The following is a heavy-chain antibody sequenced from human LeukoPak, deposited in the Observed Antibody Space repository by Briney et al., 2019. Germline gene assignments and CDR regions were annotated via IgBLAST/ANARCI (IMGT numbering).Heavy chain of an antibody. CDR2: IYYSGST. V-gene: IGHV4-59*01. D-gene: IGHD3-22*01. J-gene: IGHJ4*02. CDR3: ARGLGYYDSSGYSVFDY. Sequence: SETLSLTCTVSGGSISSYYWSWIRQPPGKGLEWIGYIYYSGSTNYNPSLKSRVTISVDTSKNQFALKLSSVTAADTAVYYCARGLGYYDSSGYSVFDYWGQGTLVTVSS. CDR1: GGSISSYY.